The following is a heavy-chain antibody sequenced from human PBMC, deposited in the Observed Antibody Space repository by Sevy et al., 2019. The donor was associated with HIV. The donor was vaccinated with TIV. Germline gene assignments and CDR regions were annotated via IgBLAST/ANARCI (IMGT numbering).Heavy chain of an antibody. D-gene: IGHD6-19*01. CDR2: ISAYNGNT. V-gene: IGHV1-18*01. J-gene: IGHJ4*02. CDR1: GYTFTSYG. Sequence: ASVKVSCKASGYTFTSYGISWVRQAPGQGLEWMGWISAYNGNTNYAQKLQGRVTMTTDTSTSTAYMELRSLRTDDTAVYYCAGDDVIAVAGINSNGGFDYWGQGTLVTVSS. CDR3: AGDDVIAVAGINSNGGFDY.